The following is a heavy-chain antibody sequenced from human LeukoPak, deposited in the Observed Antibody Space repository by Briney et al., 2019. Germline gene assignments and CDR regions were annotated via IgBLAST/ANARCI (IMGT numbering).Heavy chain of an antibody. D-gene: IGHD4-23*01. Sequence: GGSLRLSCAASRFTISSYAMSWVRQAPGKGLEWVSYISSAAVTTYYADSVKGRFTISRDNTKKTIYLQMNSLRTEDTALYYCARVRSLGGWRVHYMDVWGKGTTVIISS. V-gene: IGHV3-48*04. J-gene: IGHJ6*03. CDR1: RFTISSYA. CDR3: ARVRSLGGWRVHYMDV. CDR2: ISSAAVTT.